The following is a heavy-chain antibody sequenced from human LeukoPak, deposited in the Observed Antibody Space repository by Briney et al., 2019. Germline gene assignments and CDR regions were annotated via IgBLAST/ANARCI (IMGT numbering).Heavy chain of an antibody. CDR3: ARDRAGYYDSSGPLDY. Sequence: GGSPRLSCAAPEFTFSTYAMHWVRQAPGKGLEWVAVISYDGSNKYYADSVKGRFTISRDNSKSTLYLQMNNLRADDTAVYSCARDRAGYYDSSGPLDYWGQGTLVTVSS. V-gene: IGHV3-30-3*01. CDR1: EFTFSTYA. D-gene: IGHD3-22*01. J-gene: IGHJ4*02. CDR2: ISYDGSNK.